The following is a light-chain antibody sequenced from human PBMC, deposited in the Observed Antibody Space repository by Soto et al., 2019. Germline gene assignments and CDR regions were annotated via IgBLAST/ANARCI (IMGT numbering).Light chain of an antibody. CDR2: DVS. V-gene: IGLV2-14*03. CDR1: SSYVGNYNY. CDR3: NSYTSSSTLV. J-gene: IGLJ1*01. Sequence: QSALTQPASVSGSLGQSITISCTETSSYVGNYNYVSWYQQHPGKAPKLLIYDVSNRPSGVSNRFSGSKSGNTASLTISWLQTEDEADYYCNSYTSSSTLVFGTGTKVTVL.